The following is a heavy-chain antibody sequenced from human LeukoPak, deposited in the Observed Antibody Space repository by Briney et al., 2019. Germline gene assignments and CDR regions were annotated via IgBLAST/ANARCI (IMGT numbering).Heavy chain of an antibody. CDR3: ARGLDGSYSPDPYFDY. V-gene: IGHV4-59*01. Sequence: KPSETLSLTCTVSGGSIRSYYWSWIRQPPGKGLEWIGYIYYSGSTNYNPSLKSRVTISVDTSKNQFSLKLSSVTAADTAVYYCARGLDGSYSPDPYFDYWGQGTLVTVSS. CDR1: GGSIRSYY. CDR2: IYYSGST. J-gene: IGHJ4*02. D-gene: IGHD1-26*01.